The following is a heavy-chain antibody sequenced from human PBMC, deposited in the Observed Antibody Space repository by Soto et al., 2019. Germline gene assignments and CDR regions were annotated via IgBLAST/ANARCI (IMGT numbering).Heavy chain of an antibody. J-gene: IGHJ4*02. CDR1: AFSFSNAW. CDR2: IKSITDGGTT. CDR3: STGRSTYGLDS. V-gene: IGHV3-15*01. D-gene: IGHD5-18*01. Sequence: GGSLRLSCVASAFSFSNAWIGWVRPAPGKGLEWVGSIKSITDGGTTDYAAPVKGRFTISRDDSNNTLYLQMNSLKTEDTAVYYCSTGRSTYGLDSWGQGTLVTVSS.